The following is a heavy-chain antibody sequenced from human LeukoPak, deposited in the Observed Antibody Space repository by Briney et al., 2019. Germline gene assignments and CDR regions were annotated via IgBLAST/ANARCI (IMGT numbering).Heavy chain of an antibody. CDR1: GGSFSGYY. V-gene: IGHV4-34*01. Sequence: PSETLSLTCAVYGGSFSGYYWSWIRQPPGKGLEWIGEINHSGSTNYNPSLKSRVTISVDTSKNQFSLKLSSVTAADTAVYYCARRPPFTMVRGVKFDPWGQGTLVTVSS. CDR2: INHSGST. J-gene: IGHJ5*02. D-gene: IGHD3-10*01. CDR3: ARRPPFTMVRGVKFDP.